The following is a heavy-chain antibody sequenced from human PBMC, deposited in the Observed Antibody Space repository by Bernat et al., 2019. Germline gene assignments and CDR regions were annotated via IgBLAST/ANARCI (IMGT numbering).Heavy chain of an antibody. Sequence: EVQLVESGGGLVQPGGSLRLSCAGSGFTLSDHYMDWIRQAPGKGLEWVGLTRDKAKSYTTEYAASVKGRFTISRDDSGNSLYLQMNSLKSEDTAVCYCARLPTSVVVTADWGQGTLVIVSS. CDR2: TRDKAKSYTT. CDR3: ARLPTSVVVTAD. D-gene: IGHD2-21*02. CDR1: GFTLSDHY. J-gene: IGHJ4*02. V-gene: IGHV3-72*01.